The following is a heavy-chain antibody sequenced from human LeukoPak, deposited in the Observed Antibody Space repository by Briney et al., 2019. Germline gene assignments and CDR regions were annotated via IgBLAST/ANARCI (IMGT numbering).Heavy chain of an antibody. CDR3: ARERGSGSY. CDR2: ISSSSSYT. CDR1: GFTFSGYY. J-gene: IGHJ4*02. V-gene: IGHV3-11*06. D-gene: IGHD3-10*01. Sequence: PGGSLRLSCAASGFTFSGYYMSWIRQAPGKGLEWVSYISSSSSYTNYADSVKGRFTISRDNAKNSLYLQMNSLRAEDTAVYYCARERGSGSYWGQGTLVTVSS.